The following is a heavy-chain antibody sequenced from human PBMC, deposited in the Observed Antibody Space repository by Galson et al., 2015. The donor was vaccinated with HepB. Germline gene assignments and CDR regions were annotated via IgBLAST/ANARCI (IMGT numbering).Heavy chain of an antibody. D-gene: IGHD6-6*01. V-gene: IGHV1-18*04. CDR1: GYTFNTFG. J-gene: IGHJ5*02. CDR3: ARDRAQGVVIAAALNNRFDP. Sequence: SVKVSCKASGYTFNTFGISWIRQAPGQGLEWMGWISAYTGNTNYGKKFQGRVTMTTDTSTSTAYMELRSLRSDDTAVYFCARDRAQGVVIAAALNNRFDPWGQGTLVTVSS. CDR2: ISAYTGNT.